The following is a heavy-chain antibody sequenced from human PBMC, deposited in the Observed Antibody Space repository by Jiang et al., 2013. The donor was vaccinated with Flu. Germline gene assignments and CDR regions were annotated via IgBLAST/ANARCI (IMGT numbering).Heavy chain of an antibody. J-gene: IGHJ4*02. CDR3: ARDSSDYDFWSDKRRPLGY. Sequence: GAEVKKPGASVKVSCKASGYTFTSYGISWVRQAPGQGLEWMGWISAYNGNTNYAQKLQGRVTMTTDTSTSTAYMELRSLRSDDTAVYYCARDSSDYDFWSDKRRPLGYWGQGTLVTVSS. CDR1: GYTFTSYG. D-gene: IGHD3-3*01. CDR2: ISAYNGNT. V-gene: IGHV1-18*01.